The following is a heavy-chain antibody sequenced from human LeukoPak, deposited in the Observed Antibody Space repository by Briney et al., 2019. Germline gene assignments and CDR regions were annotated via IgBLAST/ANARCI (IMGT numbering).Heavy chain of an antibody. CDR1: GASISSSSYY. CDR2: IYYTGST. V-gene: IGHV4-39*01. D-gene: IGHD3-22*01. CDR3: ARASNYFDVLY. J-gene: IGHJ4*02. Sequence: PSETLSLTCTVSGASISSSSYYWGRIRQPPGKGLEWIGTIYYTGSTYYNPSLKTRVTISIDTSKNQFSLRLSSVTAADTAVYFCARASNYFDVLYWGQGTLVTVSS.